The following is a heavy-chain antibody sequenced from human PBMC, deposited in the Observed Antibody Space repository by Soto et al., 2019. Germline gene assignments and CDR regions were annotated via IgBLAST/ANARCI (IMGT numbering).Heavy chain of an antibody. Sequence: QVQLQESGPGLVKPSQTLSLTCTVSGGSISSGGYYWSWIRQHPGKGLEGLGYIYYSGSTYSNPSLSSRVNISVDTSKNQFALKLSSVTAADTAVYYCAREPFRRDAFDIWGQGTMVTVSS. V-gene: IGHV4-31*03. D-gene: IGHD3-10*01. CDR2: IYYSGST. CDR3: AREPFRRDAFDI. J-gene: IGHJ3*02. CDR1: GGSISSGGYY.